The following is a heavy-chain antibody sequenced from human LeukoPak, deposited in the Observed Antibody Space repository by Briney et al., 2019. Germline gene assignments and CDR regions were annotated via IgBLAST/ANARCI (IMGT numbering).Heavy chain of an antibody. CDR2: MYSSGSS. D-gene: IGHD3-22*01. V-gene: IGHV4-59*01. Sequence: SETLSLTCTVSGGSISTYYCSWIRQPPGKGLEWIGYMYSSGSSNYNPSLKSRVTISVDTSKNQFSLRLSSVTAADTAVYYCARGLSGYYDTGNMDVWGKGTTVTVSS. CDR1: GGSISTYY. J-gene: IGHJ6*03. CDR3: ARGLSGYYDTGNMDV.